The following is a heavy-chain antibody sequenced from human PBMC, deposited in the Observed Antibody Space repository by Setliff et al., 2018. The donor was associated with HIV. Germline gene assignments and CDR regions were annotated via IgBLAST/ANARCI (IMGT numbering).Heavy chain of an antibody. CDR2: ISSGSDYI. V-gene: IGHV3-21*01. Sequence: GGSLRLSCAASGFTFSSYSMNWVRQAPGKGLEWVSSISSGSDYIYYADSVRGRFTISRDNAKNSLYLQMNSLRVEDTAVYYCARVIAVAGTMGYYLDSWGQGTLVTVSS. D-gene: IGHD6-19*01. CDR3: ARVIAVAGTMGYYLDS. J-gene: IGHJ4*02. CDR1: GFTFSSYS.